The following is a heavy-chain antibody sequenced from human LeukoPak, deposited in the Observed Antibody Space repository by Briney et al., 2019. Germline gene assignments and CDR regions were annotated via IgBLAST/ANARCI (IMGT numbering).Heavy chain of an antibody. Sequence: GGSLRLSCAASGFTFSSYGMHWVRQAPGKGLEWVAVIWYDGSNKYYADSVKGRFTISRDNSKNTLYLQMTSLRAEDTAVYYFARVSYYYDSSGYYPGPFDYWGQGTLVTVSS. D-gene: IGHD3-22*01. CDR1: GFTFSSYG. CDR2: IWYDGSNK. CDR3: ARVSYYYDSSGYYPGPFDY. J-gene: IGHJ4*02. V-gene: IGHV3-33*01.